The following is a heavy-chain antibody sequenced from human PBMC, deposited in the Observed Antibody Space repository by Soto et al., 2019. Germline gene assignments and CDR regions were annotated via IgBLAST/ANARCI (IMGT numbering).Heavy chain of an antibody. Sequence: PSETLSLTCTVSGGSISSYYWSWIRQPPGKGLEWIGYIYYSGSTNYNPSLKSRVTISVDTSKNQFSLKLSSVTAADTAVYYCARAYSSSWNYYYGMDVWGQGTTVTVSS. CDR2: IYYSGST. J-gene: IGHJ6*02. D-gene: IGHD6-13*01. CDR3: ARAYSSSWNYYYGMDV. CDR1: GGSISSYY. V-gene: IGHV4-59*01.